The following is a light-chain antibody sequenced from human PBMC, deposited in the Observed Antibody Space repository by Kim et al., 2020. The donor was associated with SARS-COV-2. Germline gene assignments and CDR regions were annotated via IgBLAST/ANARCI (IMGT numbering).Light chain of an antibody. J-gene: IGKJ1*01. CDR1: QSVSIY. CDR3: QQCRTSPWT. V-gene: IGKV3-20*01. Sequence: EIVLTQSPGTLSLSPGERATLSCRASQSVSIYLAWYQQKPGQAPRLLISGASSRATGIPDRFSGSGSGTDFTLTITRLEPEDFAVYYCQQCRTSPWTFGQGTKVDIK. CDR2: GAS.